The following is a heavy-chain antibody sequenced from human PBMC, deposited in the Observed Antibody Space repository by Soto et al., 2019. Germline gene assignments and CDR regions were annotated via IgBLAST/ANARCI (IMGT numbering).Heavy chain of an antibody. CDR1: GYTFTGYY. Sequence: ASVKVSCKASGYTFTGYYMHWVRQAPGQGLEWMGWINPNSGGTNYAQKFQGWVTMTRDTSISTAYMELSRLRSDDTAVYYCARDSYSSGCYEGFYYYYYGMDVWGQGTTVTVS. CDR3: ARDSYSSGCYEGFYYYYYGMDV. CDR2: INPNSGGT. J-gene: IGHJ6*02. D-gene: IGHD6-19*01. V-gene: IGHV1-2*04.